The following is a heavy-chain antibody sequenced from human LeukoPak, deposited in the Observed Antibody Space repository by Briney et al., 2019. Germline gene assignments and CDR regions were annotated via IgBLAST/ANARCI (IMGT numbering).Heavy chain of an antibody. CDR3: ARDLRSGGVTYGQDS. CDR1: GYTFNDYF. J-gene: IGHJ4*02. Sequence: GTSVKVSCKASGYTFNDYFIHWVRQAPGQGLEWMGWIIPKSGATNYSQGFRDRLTMTSDTSTAYMDLRSLTSDDTAVYCCARDLRSGGVTYGQDSWGQGTLVTVSS. CDR2: IIPKSGAT. D-gene: IGHD5-18*01. V-gene: IGHV1-2*02.